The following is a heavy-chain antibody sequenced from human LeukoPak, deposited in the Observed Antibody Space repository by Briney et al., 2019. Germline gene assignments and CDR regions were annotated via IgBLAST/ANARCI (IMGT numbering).Heavy chain of an antibody. CDR3: ARSHGATVDY. J-gene: IGHJ4*02. D-gene: IGHD1-26*01. V-gene: IGHV3-53*01. CDR1: GFTVSSNY. CDR2: IYSGGST. Sequence: PGGSLRLSCAASGFTVSSNYMSWVRQAPGKGLEWVSVIYSGGSTYYADSVKGRFTISRDNAKNSLYLQMNSLRAEDTAVYYCARSHGATVDYWGQGTLVTVSS.